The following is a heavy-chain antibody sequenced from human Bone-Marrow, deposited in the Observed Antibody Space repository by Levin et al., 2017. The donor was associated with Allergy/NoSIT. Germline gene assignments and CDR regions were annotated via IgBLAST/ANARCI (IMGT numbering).Heavy chain of an antibody. V-gene: IGHV5-51*01. CDR3: ARPHGSGGACYSDPFDY. CDR1: GYSFSNYW. Sequence: KVSCKGSGYSFSNYWIAWVRQLPGKGLEWMGIIYPGDSDTRYSPSFQGQVTISVDKSISTAFLQWHFLKASDSATYYCARPHGSGGACYSDPFDYWGQGTLVTVSS. D-gene: IGHD2-21*02. CDR2: IYPGDSDT. J-gene: IGHJ4*02.